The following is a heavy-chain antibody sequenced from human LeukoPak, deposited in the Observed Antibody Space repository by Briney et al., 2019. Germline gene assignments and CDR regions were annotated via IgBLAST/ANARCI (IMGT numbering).Heavy chain of an antibody. D-gene: IGHD3-16*01. CDR2: IYPGDSDT. J-gene: IGHJ4*02. Sequence: PGESLKISCKGSGYSFTSYWIGWVRQMPGKGLEWMGIIYPGDSDTRYSPSFQGQVTISADKSISTAYLQWSSLKASHTAMYYCARHGQIGNLYSNSDYWGQGTLVTVSS. CDR1: GYSFTSYW. V-gene: IGHV5-51*01. CDR3: ARHGQIGNLYSNSDY.